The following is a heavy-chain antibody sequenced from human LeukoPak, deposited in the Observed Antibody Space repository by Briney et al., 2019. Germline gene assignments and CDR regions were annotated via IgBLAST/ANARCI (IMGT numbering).Heavy chain of an antibody. CDR2: ISSSGSTI. V-gene: IGHV3-48*04. Sequence: GGSLRLSCAASGFTFSSYSMNWVRQAPGKGLEWVSYISSSGSTIYYADSVKGRFTISRDNAKNSLYLQMNSLRAEDTAVYYCARGSYGDYSVGWFDPWGQGTLVTVSS. J-gene: IGHJ5*02. CDR3: ARGSYGDYSVGWFDP. CDR1: GFTFSSYS. D-gene: IGHD4-17*01.